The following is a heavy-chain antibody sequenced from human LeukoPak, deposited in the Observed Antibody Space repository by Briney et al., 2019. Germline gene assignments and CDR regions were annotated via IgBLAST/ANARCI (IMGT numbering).Heavy chain of an antibody. V-gene: IGHV4-59*01. J-gene: IGHJ3*02. Sequence: PSETLSLTCTVSGDSISTYYWSWIRQPPGKGLEWIGYIYYRVTSDYNPSLKSRVTMSVDMSTRQISLKLSSVTAADTAVYYCARDRSAGALDIWGQGTMVTVSS. CDR3: ARDRSAGALDI. CDR1: GDSISTYY. CDR2: IYYRVTS.